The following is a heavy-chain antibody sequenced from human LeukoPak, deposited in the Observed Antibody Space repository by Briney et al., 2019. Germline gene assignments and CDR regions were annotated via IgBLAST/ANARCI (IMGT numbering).Heavy chain of an antibody. Sequence: PGGSLRLSCAASGFTFDDYAMHWVRHAPGKGLEWVSGISWNSGSIGYADSVKGRFTISRDNAKNSLYLQMNSLRAEDTALYYCAKDFLTVTRGYFDYWGQGTLVTVSS. CDR2: ISWNSGSI. CDR3: AKDFLTVTRGYFDY. CDR1: GFTFDDYA. V-gene: IGHV3-9*01. J-gene: IGHJ4*02. D-gene: IGHD4-17*01.